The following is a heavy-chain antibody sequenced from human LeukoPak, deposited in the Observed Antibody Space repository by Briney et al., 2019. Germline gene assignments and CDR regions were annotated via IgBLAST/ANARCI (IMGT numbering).Heavy chain of an antibody. V-gene: IGHV4-34*01. J-gene: IGHJ4*02. CDR1: GGSFSGYY. CDR3: ASYSSSSYFDY. D-gene: IGHD6-6*01. Sequence: SETLSLTCAVYGGSFSGYYWSWIRQPPGKGLVWIGEINHSGSTNYNPSLKSRVTISVDTSKNQFSLKLSSVTAADTAVYYCASYSSSSYFDYWGQGTLVTVSS. CDR2: INHSGST.